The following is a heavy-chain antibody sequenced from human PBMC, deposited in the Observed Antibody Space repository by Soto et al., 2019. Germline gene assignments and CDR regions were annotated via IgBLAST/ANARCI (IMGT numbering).Heavy chain of an antibody. J-gene: IGHJ6*02. D-gene: IGHD3-10*01. V-gene: IGHV4-34*01. CDR1: GGCFSGYY. CDR2: INHSGST. Sequence: SETLSLTCAVYGGCFSGYYWSWIRQPPGKGLEWIGEINHSGSTNYNPSLKSRVTISVDTSKNQFSLKLSSVTAADTAVYYCARLALLWFGELYGYYYGMDVWGQGTTVTVSS. CDR3: ARLALLWFGELYGYYYGMDV.